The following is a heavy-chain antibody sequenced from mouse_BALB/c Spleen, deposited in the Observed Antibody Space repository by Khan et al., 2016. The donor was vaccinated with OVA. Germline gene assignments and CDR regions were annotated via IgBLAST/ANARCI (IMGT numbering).Heavy chain of an antibody. J-gene: IGHJ1*01. CDR3: ARRSYYGQWYFDV. V-gene: IGHV3-2*02. Sequence: EVQLQESGPGLVKPPQSLSLTCTVTGYSITSDYAWNWIRQFPGNKLEWMAYISYSGSTRSNPSLNSRISITRDTSKNQFFLQLNSVTTEDTATYYSARRSYYGQWYFDVWGAGTTVTVSS. CDR1: GYSITSDYA. D-gene: IGHD1-1*01. CDR2: ISYSGST.